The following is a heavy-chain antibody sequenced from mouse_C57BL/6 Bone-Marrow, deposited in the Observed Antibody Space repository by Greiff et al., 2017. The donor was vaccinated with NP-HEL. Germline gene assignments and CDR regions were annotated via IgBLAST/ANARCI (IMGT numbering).Heavy chain of an antibody. J-gene: IGHJ4*01. CDR1: GYTFTNYW. CDR3: ARWLGLGYYAIDY. Sequence: VQLQQSGAELVRPGTSVKMSCKASGYTFTNYWIGWAKQRPGHGLEWIGDIYPGGGYTNYNEKFKGKATLTADKSSSTAYMQFSSLTSEDSAIYYCARWLGLGYYAIDYWGQGTSVTVSS. CDR2: IYPGGGYT. V-gene: IGHV1-63*01. D-gene: IGHD4-1*01.